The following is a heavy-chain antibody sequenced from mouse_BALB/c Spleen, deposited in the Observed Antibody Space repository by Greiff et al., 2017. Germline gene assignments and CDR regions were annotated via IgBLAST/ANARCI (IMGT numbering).Heavy chain of an antibody. J-gene: IGHJ1*01. CDR2: IFPASGST. CDR3: AREGNYYGSRGWYFDV. Sequence: VQLQQSGPELVRPGASVKLSCKASGYIFITYWMNWVKQRPGQGLEWIGQIFPASGSTNYNEMFEGKATLTVDTSSSTAYMQLSSLTSEDSAVYYCAREGNYYGSRGWYFDVWGAGTTVTVSS. D-gene: IGHD1-1*01. V-gene: IGHV1S40*01. CDR1: GYIFITYW.